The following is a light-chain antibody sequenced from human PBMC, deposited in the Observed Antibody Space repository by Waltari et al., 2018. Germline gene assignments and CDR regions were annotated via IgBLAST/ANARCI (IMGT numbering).Light chain of an antibody. Sequence: QTVVTQEPSLTVSPGGTVPLTCPSTTGAVIIGPYANWFQQKPGQEPRALMYSPSNKYSWTPARFSGSLLGGKAALTLSGVLSEDEANYYCLLYHGGAWVFGGGTKLTVL. J-gene: IGLJ3*02. CDR2: SPS. V-gene: IGLV7-43*01. CDR3: LLYHGGAWV. CDR1: TGAVIIGPY.